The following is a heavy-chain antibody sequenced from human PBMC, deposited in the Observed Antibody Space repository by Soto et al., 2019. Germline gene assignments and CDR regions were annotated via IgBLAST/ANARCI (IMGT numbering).Heavy chain of an antibody. D-gene: IGHD6-13*01. J-gene: IGHJ5*02. V-gene: IGHV4-30-4*01. Sequence: SETLSLTCTVSGGSISSGDYYWSWIRQPPGKGLEWIGYIYYSGSTYYNPSLKSRVTISVDTSRNQFSLKLSSVTAADTAVYYCARDEAAAGWFDPWGQGTLVTVSS. CDR3: ARDEAAAGWFDP. CDR2: IYYSGST. CDR1: GGSISSGDYY.